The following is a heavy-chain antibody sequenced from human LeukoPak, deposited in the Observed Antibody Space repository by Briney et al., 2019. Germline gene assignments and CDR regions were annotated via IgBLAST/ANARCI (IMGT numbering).Heavy chain of an antibody. Sequence: GGSLRLSCAASGFTFSSYWMHWVRHAPGKGLVWVSRINSDGSSTSYADSVKGRFTISRDNAKNTLYLQMNSLRAEDTAVYYCARVYDFWSGYYNSPPDYWGQGTLVTVSS. CDR2: INSDGSST. V-gene: IGHV3-74*01. D-gene: IGHD3-3*01. J-gene: IGHJ4*02. CDR1: GFTFSSYW. CDR3: ARVYDFWSGYYNSPPDY.